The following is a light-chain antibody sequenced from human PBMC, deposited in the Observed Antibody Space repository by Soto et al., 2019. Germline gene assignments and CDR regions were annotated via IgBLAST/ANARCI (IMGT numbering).Light chain of an antibody. CDR3: QQYGSSPIT. J-gene: IGKJ5*01. Sequence: EIVLTQSPGTLSLSPGERATLSCRASQSVSSNYLAWFQQKPGQAPRLLIYGASSRATGTPDRFSGSGSGTDFTLTISRLEPEDFAVYYCQQYGSSPITFGQGTRLEI. CDR1: QSVSSNY. V-gene: IGKV3-20*01. CDR2: GAS.